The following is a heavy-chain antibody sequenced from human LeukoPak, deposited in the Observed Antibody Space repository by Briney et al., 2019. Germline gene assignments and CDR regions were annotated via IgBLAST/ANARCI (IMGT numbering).Heavy chain of an antibody. Sequence: PGGSLRLSCAASGFTFSSYAMSWVRQAPGKGLEWVSAISGSGGSTYYADSVKGRFAISRDNSKDTLYLQMNSLRAEDTAVYYCAKARFLDFDYWGQGTLVTVSS. V-gene: IGHV3-23*01. CDR2: ISGSGGST. J-gene: IGHJ4*02. CDR3: AKARFLDFDY. D-gene: IGHD3-3*01. CDR1: GFTFSSYA.